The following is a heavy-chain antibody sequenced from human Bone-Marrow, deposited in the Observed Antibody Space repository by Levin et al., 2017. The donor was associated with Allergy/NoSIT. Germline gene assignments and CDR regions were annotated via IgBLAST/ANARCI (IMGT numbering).Heavy chain of an antibody. J-gene: IGHJ6*03. D-gene: IGHD2-15*01. V-gene: IGHV3-21*01. CDR2: ISSSSSYI. Sequence: GGSLRLSCAASGFTFSSYSMNWVRQAPGKGLEWVSSISSSSSYIYYADSVKGRFTISRDNAKNSLYLQMNSLRAEDTAVYYCAREGSWVVAATGGYYYDYMDVWGKGTTVTVSS. CDR3: AREGSWVVAATGGYYYDYMDV. CDR1: GFTFSSYS.